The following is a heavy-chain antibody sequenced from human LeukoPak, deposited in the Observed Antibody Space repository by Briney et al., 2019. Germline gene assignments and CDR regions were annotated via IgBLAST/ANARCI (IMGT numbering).Heavy chain of an antibody. D-gene: IGHD1-26*01. J-gene: IGHJ6*03. CDR3: AREVTSGSYYYYYYMDV. Sequence: ASVKVSCKASGYTFTSYYMHWVRQAPGQGLEWMGIINPSGGSTSYAQKFQGRVTMTRDMSTSTVYMELSSLRSEDTAVYYCAREVTSGSYYYYYYMDVWGKGTTVTVSS. V-gene: IGHV1-46*01. CDR2: INPSGGST. CDR1: GYTFTSYY.